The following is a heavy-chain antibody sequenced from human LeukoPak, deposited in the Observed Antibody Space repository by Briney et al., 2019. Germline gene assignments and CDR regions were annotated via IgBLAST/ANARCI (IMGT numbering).Heavy chain of an antibody. CDR1: GGSISSSNHY. D-gene: IGHD6-13*01. V-gene: IGHV4-39*01. CDR3: ARHAHSTSWYRDGRGAFDI. J-gene: IGHJ3*02. Sequence: SETLSLTCTVSGGSISSSNHYWGWIRQPPRKGLEWIGSIYYSGSTYYNPSLKSPVAISVDTSKNQFSLKLSSVTAADSAVYYCARHAHSTSWYRDGRGAFDIWGQGTMVTVSS. CDR2: IYYSGST.